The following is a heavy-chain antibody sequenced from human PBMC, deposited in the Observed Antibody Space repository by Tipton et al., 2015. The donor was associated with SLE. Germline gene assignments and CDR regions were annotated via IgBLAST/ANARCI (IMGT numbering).Heavy chain of an antibody. J-gene: IGHJ4*02. CDR3: ASYDSSGYFDY. D-gene: IGHD3-22*01. Sequence: LRLSCTVSGGSISSYYWSWIRQPPGKGLEWIGYIYYSGSTNYNPSLKSRVTISVDTSKNQFSLKLSSVTAADTAVYYCASYDSSGYFDYWGQGTLVTVSS. CDR2: IYYSGST. CDR1: GGSISSYY. V-gene: IGHV4-59*12.